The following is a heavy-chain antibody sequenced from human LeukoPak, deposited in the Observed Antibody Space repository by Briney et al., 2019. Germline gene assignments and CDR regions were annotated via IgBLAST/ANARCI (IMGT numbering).Heavy chain of an antibody. Sequence: GRSLRLSCAASGFTFDDYGMSWVRQAPGKGLEWVSGINWNGGSTGYADSVKGRFTISRDNAKNSLYLQMNSLRAEDTALYYCARGRNPGIAAAGFLDYWGQGTLVTVSS. CDR1: GFTFDDYG. CDR3: ARGRNPGIAAAGFLDY. CDR2: INWNGGST. J-gene: IGHJ4*02. D-gene: IGHD6-13*01. V-gene: IGHV3-20*04.